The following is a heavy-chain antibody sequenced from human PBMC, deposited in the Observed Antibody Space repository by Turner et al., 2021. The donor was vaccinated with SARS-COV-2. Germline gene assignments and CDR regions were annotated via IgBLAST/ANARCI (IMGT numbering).Heavy chain of an antibody. CDR2: ITGSSGYI. CDR3: ARVFPTDSSVWYRYYYYYGMDV. Sequence: EVQLVESGGGLVKPGGSLRLSCAASGFTFSSYSMNWVRQAPGKGLEGVSSITGSSGYIYYADSVKGRFTSSRDNAKTSLYLQMNSLRAEDTAVYYCARVFPTDSSVWYRYYYYYGMDVWGQGTTVTVSS. V-gene: IGHV3-21*01. J-gene: IGHJ6*02. D-gene: IGHD6-19*01. CDR1: GFTFSSYS.